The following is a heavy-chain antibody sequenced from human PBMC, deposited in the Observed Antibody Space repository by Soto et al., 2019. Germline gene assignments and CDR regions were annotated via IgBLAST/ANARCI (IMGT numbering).Heavy chain of an antibody. CDR2: IWYDGSNK. V-gene: IGHV3-33*01. CDR3: ARDGKSGRYYYYGMDV. J-gene: IGHJ6*02. CDR1: GFTFSSYG. D-gene: IGHD1-26*01. Sequence: QVPLVESGGGVVQPGRSLRLSCAASGFTFSSYGMHWVRQAPGKGLEWVAVIWYDGSNKYYADSVKGRFTISRDNSKNTLYLQMNSLRAEDTAVYYCARDGKSGRYYYYGMDVWGQGTTVTVSS.